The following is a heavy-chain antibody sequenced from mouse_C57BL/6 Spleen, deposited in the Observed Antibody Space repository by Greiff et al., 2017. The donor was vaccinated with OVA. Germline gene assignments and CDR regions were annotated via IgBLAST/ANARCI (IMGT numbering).Heavy chain of an antibody. V-gene: IGHV1-53*01. CDR3: ARGEYGYDYFDY. CDR2: INPSNGGT. CDR1: GYTFTSYW. Sequence: QVHVKQPGTELVKPGASVKLSCKASGYTFTSYWMHWVKQRPGQGLEWIGNINPSNGGTNYNEKFKSKATLTVDKSSSTAYMQLSSLTSEDSAVYYCARGEYGYDYFDYWGQGTTLTVSS. J-gene: IGHJ2*01. D-gene: IGHD2-2*01.